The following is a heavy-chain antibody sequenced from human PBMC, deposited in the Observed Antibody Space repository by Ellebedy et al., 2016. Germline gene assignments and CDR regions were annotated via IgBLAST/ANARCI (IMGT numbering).Heavy chain of an antibody. CDR1: GFTFSSYA. Sequence: GGSLRLSCAASGFTFSSYAMHWVRQAPGKGLEWVAVISYDGSNKYYADSVKGRFTISRDNSKNTLYLQMNSLRAEDTAVYYCARDGDTAMGYGMDVWGQGTTVTVSS. CDR2: ISYDGSNK. D-gene: IGHD5-18*01. J-gene: IGHJ6*02. CDR3: ARDGDTAMGYGMDV. V-gene: IGHV3-30-3*01.